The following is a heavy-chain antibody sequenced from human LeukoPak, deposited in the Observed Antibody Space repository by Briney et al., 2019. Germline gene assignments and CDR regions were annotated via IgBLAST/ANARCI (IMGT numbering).Heavy chain of an antibody. Sequence: GGSLRLSCAASGFTFDDYAMHWVRQAPGKGLEWVSGLSGSGGSTNYADSVKGRFTISRDNPKNTLFLQMKSLRAEDTAVYFCAKRGVVIRVILVGFHKEAYYFDSWGQGALVTVSS. CDR2: LSGSGGST. CDR1: GFTFDDYA. V-gene: IGHV3-23*01. D-gene: IGHD3-22*01. J-gene: IGHJ4*02. CDR3: AKRGVVIRVILVGFHKEAYYFDS.